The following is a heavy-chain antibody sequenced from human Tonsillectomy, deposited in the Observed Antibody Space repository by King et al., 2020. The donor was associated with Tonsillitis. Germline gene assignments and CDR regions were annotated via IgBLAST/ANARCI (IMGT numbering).Heavy chain of an antibody. D-gene: IGHD5-18*01. J-gene: IGHJ6*03. CDR3: ARGVTEYYYYYYMDV. CDR1: GFTFSSYG. CDR2: KWYDGSNK. V-gene: IGHV3-33*08. Sequence: VQLVESGGGVVQPGRSLRLSCAASGFTFSSYGMHWVRQAPGKGLEWVAVKWYDGSNKYYADSVKGRFTISRDNSKNTLYLQMNSLRAEDTAVYYCARGVTEYYYYYYMDVWGKGTTVTVSS.